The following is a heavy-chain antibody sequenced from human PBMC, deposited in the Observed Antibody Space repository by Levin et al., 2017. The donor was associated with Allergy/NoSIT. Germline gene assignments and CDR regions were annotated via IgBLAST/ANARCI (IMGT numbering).Heavy chain of an antibody. V-gene: IGHV3-7*04. J-gene: IGHJ4*02. D-gene: IGHD1-14*01. CDR2: INRDGSEE. Sequence: GGSLRLSCAASGFNFNSYWMSWVRQAPGKGLEWVANINRDGSEERYADSLKGRFTISRDNRKNTLSLQMNSLRAEDSAVYYCARDRDGKDYWGQGTLVTVSS. CDR3: ARDRDGKDY. CDR1: GFNFNSYW.